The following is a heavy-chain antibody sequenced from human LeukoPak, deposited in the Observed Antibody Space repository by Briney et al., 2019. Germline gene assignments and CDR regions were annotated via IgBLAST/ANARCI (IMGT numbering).Heavy chain of an antibody. CDR1: GFTVRSNY. D-gene: IGHD6-19*01. V-gene: IGHV3-53*01. CDR2: IYSGGST. CDR3: ARDQAVAAKRDYYYYYYMDV. Sequence: GGSLRLSCAASGFTVRSNYMSWVRQAPGKGVEWVPVIYSGGSTYYADSVKGRFTISRDNSKNTLYLQMNSLRAEDTAVYYCARDQAVAAKRDYYYYYYMDVWGKGTTVTVSS. J-gene: IGHJ6*03.